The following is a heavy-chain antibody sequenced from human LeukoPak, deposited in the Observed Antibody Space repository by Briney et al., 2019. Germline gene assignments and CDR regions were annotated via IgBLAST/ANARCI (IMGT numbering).Heavy chain of an antibody. CDR2: IYYSGST. V-gene: IGHV4-59*08. D-gene: IGHD3-10*01. J-gene: IGHJ4*02. CDR3: ARHAYYGSGSYSLD. CDR1: GGSISSYY. Sequence: SETLSLTCTVSGGSISSYYWSWIRQPPGKGLEWIGYIYYSGSTNYNPSLKSRVTISVDTSKNQFSLKLSSVTAADTAVYYCARHAYYGSGSYSLDWGQGTLVTVSS.